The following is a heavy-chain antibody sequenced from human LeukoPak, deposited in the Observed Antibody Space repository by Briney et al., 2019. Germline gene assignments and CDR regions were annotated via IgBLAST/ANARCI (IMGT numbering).Heavy chain of an antibody. Sequence: GGSLRLSCEASGFTFSGYSMNWVRQAPGKGLEWVSYISESSSNTYNADSVKGRFTISRDNAKNSLYLQMNSLRVEDTGIYYCARDRAVKARIGGMDVWGQGTTVIVSS. D-gene: IGHD5-24*01. J-gene: IGHJ6*02. CDR3: ARDRAVKARIGGMDV. CDR1: GFTFSGYS. V-gene: IGHV3-21*06. CDR2: ISESSSNT.